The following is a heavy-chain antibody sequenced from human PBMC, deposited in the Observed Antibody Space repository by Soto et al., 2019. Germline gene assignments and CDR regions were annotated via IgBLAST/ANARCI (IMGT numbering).Heavy chain of an antibody. J-gene: IGHJ6*03. CDR1: GYTFTSYG. CDR3: ARDPTYCTNGVCYLYYMDV. D-gene: IGHD2-8*01. Sequence: ASVKVSCKASGYTFTSYGISWVRQAPGQGLEWMGWISAYNGNTNYAQKLQGRVTMTTDTSTSTAYMELRSLRSDDTAVYYCARDPTYCTNGVCYLYYMDVWGKGTTVTVSS. CDR2: ISAYNGNT. V-gene: IGHV1-18*01.